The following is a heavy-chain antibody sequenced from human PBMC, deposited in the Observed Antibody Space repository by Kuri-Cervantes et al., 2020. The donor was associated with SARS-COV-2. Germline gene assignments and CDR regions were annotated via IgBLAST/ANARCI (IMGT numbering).Heavy chain of an antibody. CDR2: ISGSDGST. D-gene: IGHD2-15*01. J-gene: IGHJ4*02. V-gene: IGHV3-23*01. CDR3: AKDRGSGGTWYYSDY. CDR1: GFTFSSYA. Sequence: GGSLRLSCAASGFTFSSYAMSWVRQAPGKGPEWASAISGSDGSTYYADSVKGRFTISRDNSKNTLYLQMNSLRAEDTAVYYCAKDRGSGGTWYYSDYWGQGTLVTVSS.